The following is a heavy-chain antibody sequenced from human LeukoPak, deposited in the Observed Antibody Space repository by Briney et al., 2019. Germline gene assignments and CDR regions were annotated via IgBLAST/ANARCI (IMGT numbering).Heavy chain of an antibody. D-gene: IGHD2-2*01. CDR1: GGTFTSYA. V-gene: IGHV1-69*05. CDR3: ARSKLVVLMHFDY. CDR2: IIPIFGTA. Sequence: ASVKVSSKDSGGTFTSYAISWVPQAPGQGLEWRGGIIPIFGTANYAQKFQGRVTITTDESTSTAYMGLSSLRSEDTAVYYCARSKLVVLMHFDYWGQGTLVTVSS. J-gene: IGHJ4*02.